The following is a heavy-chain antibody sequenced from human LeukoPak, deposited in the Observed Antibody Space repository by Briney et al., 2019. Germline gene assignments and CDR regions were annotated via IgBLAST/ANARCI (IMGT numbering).Heavy chain of an antibody. CDR2: IYYSGST. CDR3: ARATGDLSYYYYYMDV. Sequence: LRLSCAASGFTFSSYAMHWVRQAPGKGLEWIGSIYYSGSTYYNPSLKSRVTISVDTSKNQFSLKLSSVTAADTAVYYCARATGDLSYYYYYMDVWGKGTTVTVSS. J-gene: IGHJ6*03. D-gene: IGHD7-27*01. CDR1: GFTFSSYA. V-gene: IGHV4-38-2*01.